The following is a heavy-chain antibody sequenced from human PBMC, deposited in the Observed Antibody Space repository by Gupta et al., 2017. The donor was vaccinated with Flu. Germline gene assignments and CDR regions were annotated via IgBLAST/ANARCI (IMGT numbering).Heavy chain of an antibody. CDR1: GFTFSDYY. CDR3: ARVFAYEYESRGYHRWFDP. D-gene: IGHD3-22*01. CDR2: ISSSATTI. V-gene: IGHV3-11*01. Sequence: QVQLVESGGGLVKPGGSLSLSCAASGFTFSDYYLRWIRQAPGKGLEWVSYISSSATTIHYADSVKGRFTISRDNAKNSLYLQMNSLRAEDTAIYYCARVFAYEYESRGYHRWFDPWGQGTLVTVSS. J-gene: IGHJ5*02.